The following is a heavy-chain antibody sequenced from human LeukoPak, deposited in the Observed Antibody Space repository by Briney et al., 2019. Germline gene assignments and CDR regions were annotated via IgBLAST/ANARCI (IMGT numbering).Heavy chain of an antibody. D-gene: IGHD3-22*01. J-gene: IGHJ6*02. V-gene: IGHV4-59*12. CDR1: GGSISSYY. Sequence: PSETLSLTCTVSGGSISSYYWSWIRQPPGKGLEWIGYIYYSGSTNYNPSLKSRVTISVDTSKNQFSLKLSSVTAADTAVYYCAREYYYDSSGFAYYGMDVWGQGTTVTVSS. CDR2: IYYSGST. CDR3: AREYYYDSSGFAYYGMDV.